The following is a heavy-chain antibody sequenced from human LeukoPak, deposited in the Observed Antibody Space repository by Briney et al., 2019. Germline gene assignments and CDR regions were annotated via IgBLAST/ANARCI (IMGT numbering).Heavy chain of an antibody. D-gene: IGHD1-20*01. CDR3: AKDAYNWKYYFDC. CDR2: ISGSGYTT. V-gene: IGHV3-23*01. CDR1: GFTFSSYA. J-gene: IGHJ4*02. Sequence: PGGSLRLSCAASGFTFSSYAMSWVRQAPGKGLEWVSSISGSGYTTYYLDSVKGRLTTSRDNSKNTLYLQMNNLRAEDTALYYCAKDAYNWKYYFDCWGQGTLVTVSS.